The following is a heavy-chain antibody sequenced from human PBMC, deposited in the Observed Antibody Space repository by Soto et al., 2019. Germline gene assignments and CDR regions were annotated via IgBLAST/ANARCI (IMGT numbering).Heavy chain of an antibody. D-gene: IGHD3-16*02. CDR2: ISYDGSNK. CDR1: GFTFSSYG. Sequence: GGSLRLSCAASGFTFSSYGMHWVRQAPGKGLEWVAVISYDGSNKYYADSVKGRFTISRDNSKNTLYLQMNSLRAEDTAVYYCAKRGPGYDYVWGSYRYGGMDVWGQGTTVTVSS. CDR3: AKRGPGYDYVWGSYRYGGMDV. V-gene: IGHV3-30*18. J-gene: IGHJ6*02.